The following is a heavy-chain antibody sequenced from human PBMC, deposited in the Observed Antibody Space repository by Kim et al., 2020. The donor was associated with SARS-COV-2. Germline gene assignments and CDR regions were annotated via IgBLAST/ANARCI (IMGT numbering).Heavy chain of an antibody. V-gene: IGHV5-51*01. CDR2: IYPGDSDT. Sequence: GESLKISCKGSGYSFTSYWIGWVRQMPGKGLEWMGIIYPGDSDTRYSPSFQGQVTISADKSISTAYLQWSSLKASDTAMYYCARHRLLYGSGRDGMDVWGQGTTVTVSS. CDR3: ARHRLLYGSGRDGMDV. CDR1: GYSFTSYW. J-gene: IGHJ6*02. D-gene: IGHD3-10*01.